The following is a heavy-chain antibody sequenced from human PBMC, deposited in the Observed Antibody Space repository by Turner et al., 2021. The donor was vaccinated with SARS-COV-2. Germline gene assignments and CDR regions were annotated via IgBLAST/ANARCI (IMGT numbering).Heavy chain of an antibody. Sequence: EVQLVESGGGLIQPGGSLRLSCAASGFTVSSNYMSWVRPAPGKGLVWVSVIYSGGSTYYADSVKGRFTISRDNSKNTLYLQMNSLRAEDTDVYYCARGYSSGWYQSGAFDIWGQGTMVTVSS. V-gene: IGHV3-53*01. CDR2: IYSGGST. D-gene: IGHD6-19*01. J-gene: IGHJ3*02. CDR1: GFTVSSNY. CDR3: ARGYSSGWYQSGAFDI.